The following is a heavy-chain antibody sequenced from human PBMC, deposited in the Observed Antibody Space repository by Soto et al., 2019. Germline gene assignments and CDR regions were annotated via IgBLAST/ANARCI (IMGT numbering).Heavy chain of an antibody. CDR1: GRSISSAAYY. Sequence: QVQLQESGPGLVKPSQTLSLTCTVSGRSISSAAYYWSWIRQHPGKGLEWIGYSAHSGSTYYTPSLKSRVIISADTSKNQFSVNLTSVTAADTAVYYCAREYTYGSNFFDCWGQGALVTVSS. D-gene: IGHD5-18*01. CDR2: SAHSGST. J-gene: IGHJ4*02. V-gene: IGHV4-31*03. CDR3: AREYTYGSNFFDC.